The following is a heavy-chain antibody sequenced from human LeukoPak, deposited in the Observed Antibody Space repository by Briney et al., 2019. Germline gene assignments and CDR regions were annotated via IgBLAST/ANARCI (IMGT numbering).Heavy chain of an antibody. D-gene: IGHD6-13*01. CDR1: GFTFSSYS. CDR2: ISSSSSYL. J-gene: IGHJ6*03. CDR3: ARDVIAAAGRQPIPEYYYYYYYMDV. Sequence: GGSLRLSCAASGFTFSSYSMNWARQAPGKGLEWVSSISSSSSYLYYADSVKGRFTISRDNAKNSLYLQMNSLRAEDTAVYYCARDVIAAAGRQPIPEYYYYYYYMDVWGKGTTVTVSS. V-gene: IGHV3-21*01.